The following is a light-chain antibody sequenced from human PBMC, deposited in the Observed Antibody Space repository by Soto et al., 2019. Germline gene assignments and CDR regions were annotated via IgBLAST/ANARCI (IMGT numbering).Light chain of an antibody. CDR3: SSSAGTKNMV. Sequence: QSVLTQPPSASGSPGQSVTISFTGTSSDVGTSKYVSWYRQHPGKAPKLLIYEVNKRPSGVPDRFSGSKSGSTASLTVSGLQAEDEADYYCSSSAGTKNMVFGGGTKLTVL. V-gene: IGLV2-8*01. CDR2: EVN. CDR1: SSDVGTSKY. J-gene: IGLJ2*01.